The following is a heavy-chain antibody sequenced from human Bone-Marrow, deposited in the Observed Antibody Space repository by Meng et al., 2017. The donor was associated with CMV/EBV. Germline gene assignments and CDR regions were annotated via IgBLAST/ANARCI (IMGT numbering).Heavy chain of an antibody. CDR2: ISAYNGNT. D-gene: IGHD6-13*01. CDR3: ARDDAGISWYFWFVP. Sequence: ASVKVSCKASGYTFTSYGISWVRQAPGQGLEWMGWISAYNGNTNYAQKLQGRVTMTTDTSTSTAYMELRSLRSDDTAVYYCARDDAGISWYFWFVPWGQGTLVTVSS. CDR1: GYTFTSYG. J-gene: IGHJ5*02. V-gene: IGHV1-18*01.